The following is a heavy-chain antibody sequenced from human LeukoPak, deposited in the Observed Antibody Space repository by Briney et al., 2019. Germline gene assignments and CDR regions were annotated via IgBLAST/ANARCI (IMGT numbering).Heavy chain of an antibody. D-gene: IGHD1-26*01. J-gene: IGHJ5*02. Sequence: ASVTVSCKASGYIFTDYRLHWVRQAPGQGLEWMGRINPKSGDTNYAQKFQGRVTMTSDTSITTAYMELRRLKSDDTAFYFCATEDSRSGSYYDPWGQGTLVTVSS. CDR3: ATEDSRSGSYYDP. CDR2: INPKSGDT. V-gene: IGHV1-2*06. CDR1: GYIFTDYR.